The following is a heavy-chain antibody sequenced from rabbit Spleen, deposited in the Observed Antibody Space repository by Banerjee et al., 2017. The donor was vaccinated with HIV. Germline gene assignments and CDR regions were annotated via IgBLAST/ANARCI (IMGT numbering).Heavy chain of an antibody. V-gene: IGHV1S40*01. CDR1: GFSFSSSYY. D-gene: IGHD8-1*01. J-gene: IGHJ6*01. CDR3: ARDTGTSFSTYGMDL. Sequence: QSLEESGGDLVKPEGSLTLTCTASGFSFSSSYYMCWVRQAPGKGLEWIACIYTSSGSTWYASWVNGRFTISKTSSTTVTLQMTSLTAADTATYFCARDTGTSFSTYGMDLWGPGTLVTVS. CDR2: IYTSSGST.